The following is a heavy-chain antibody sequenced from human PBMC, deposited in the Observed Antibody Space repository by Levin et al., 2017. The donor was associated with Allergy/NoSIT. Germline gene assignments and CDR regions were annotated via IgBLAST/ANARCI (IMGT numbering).Heavy chain of an antibody. CDR3: ARVTSRRGSSSRYYFDY. CDR1: GYTFTSYD. D-gene: IGHD6-6*01. V-gene: IGHV1-8*01. CDR2: MNPNSGNT. J-gene: IGHJ4*02. Sequence: GESLKISCKASGYTFTSYDINWVRQATGQGLEWMGWMNPNSGNTGYAQKFQGRVTMTRNTSISTAYMELSSLRSEDTAVYYCARVTSRRGSSSRYYFDYWGQGTLVTVSS.